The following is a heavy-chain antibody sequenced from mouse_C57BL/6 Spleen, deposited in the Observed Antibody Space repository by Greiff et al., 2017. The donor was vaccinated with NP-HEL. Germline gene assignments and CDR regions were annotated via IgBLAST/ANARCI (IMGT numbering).Heavy chain of an antibody. CDR1: GYTFTDYE. CDR2: IDPATGGT. D-gene: IGHD2-5*01. V-gene: IGHV1-15*01. Sequence: VQVVEPGAELVRPGASVTLSCKASGYTFTDYEMHWVKQTPVHGLEWIGAIDPATGGTTYNQKFKGKAILTADKSSSPAYMELRSLTSEDSALYYYSDSNYVACFADWGKGALVTVSA. J-gene: IGHJ3*01. CDR3: SDSNYVACFAD.